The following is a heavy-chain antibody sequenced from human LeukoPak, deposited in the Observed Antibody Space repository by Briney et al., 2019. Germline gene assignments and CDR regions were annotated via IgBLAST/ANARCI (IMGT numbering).Heavy chain of an antibody. CDR1: GFTFSSYG. CDR3: ARDQRALGYSYSFDY. D-gene: IGHD5-18*01. J-gene: IGHJ4*02. CDR2: IWYDGSNK. V-gene: IGHV3-33*01. Sequence: GGSLRLSCAASGFTFSSYGMHWVRQAPGKGLEWVAVIWYDGSNKYYADSVKGRFTISRDNSKNTLYLQMNSLRAEDTAVYYCARDQRALGYSYSFDYWGQGTLVTVSS.